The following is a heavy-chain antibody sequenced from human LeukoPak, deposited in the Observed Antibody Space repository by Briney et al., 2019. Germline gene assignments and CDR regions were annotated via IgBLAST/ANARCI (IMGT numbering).Heavy chain of an antibody. Sequence: AASVKVSCKASGYTFTSYAMHWVRQAPGQRLEWMGWINAGNGNTKYSQKFQGRVTITRDTSASTAYMELSSLRSEDTAVYYCAREGSSSGWYIGSVDPWGQGTLVTVSS. CDR3: AREGSSSGWYIGSVDP. D-gene: IGHD6-19*01. CDR2: INAGNGNT. V-gene: IGHV1-3*01. CDR1: GYTFTSYA. J-gene: IGHJ5*02.